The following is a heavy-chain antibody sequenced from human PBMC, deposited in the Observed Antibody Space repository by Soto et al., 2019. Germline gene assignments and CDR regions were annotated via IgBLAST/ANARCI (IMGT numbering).Heavy chain of an antibody. J-gene: IGHJ5*02. CDR3: ARDAGIAAAGVNWFDP. V-gene: IGHV1-18*01. CDR2: ISAYNGNT. CDR1: GYTFTSYG. D-gene: IGHD6-13*01. Sequence: ASVKVSCKASGYTFTSYGISWVRQAPGQGLEWMGWISAYNGNTNYAQKLQGRVTMTTDTSTSTAYMELRSLRSDDTAVYYCARDAGIAAAGVNWFDPWGQGTLVTVSS.